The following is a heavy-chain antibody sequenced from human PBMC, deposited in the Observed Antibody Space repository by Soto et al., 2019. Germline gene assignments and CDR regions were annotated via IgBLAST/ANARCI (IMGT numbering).Heavy chain of an antibody. J-gene: IGHJ2*01. CDR3: ARDLVDYGGNSFRYFDL. D-gene: IGHD4-17*01. CDR1: GGSISSGGYY. CDR2: IYYSGST. Sequence: QVQLQETGPGLVKPSQTLSLTCTVSGGSISSGGYYWSWIRQHPGKGLEWIGYIYYSGSTYYNPSLKSRVTISVDTSKNQFSLKLSSVTAADTAVYYCARDLVDYGGNSFRYFDLWGRGTLVTVSS. V-gene: IGHV4-31*03.